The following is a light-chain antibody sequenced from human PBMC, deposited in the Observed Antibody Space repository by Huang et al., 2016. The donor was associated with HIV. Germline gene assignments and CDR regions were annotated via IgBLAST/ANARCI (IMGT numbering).Light chain of an antibody. CDR1: QSISSSS. CDR2: GAS. CDR3: HQYGSPPFT. Sequence: EIVLTQSPGTLSLSPGERATLSCRASQSISSSSLAWYLQKPGQAPTLLLHGASNRATDSPDRFSGSGSGTDFTLTISRLEPEDFAVYYCHQYGSPPFTFGPGTKVDIK. J-gene: IGKJ3*01. V-gene: IGKV3-20*01.